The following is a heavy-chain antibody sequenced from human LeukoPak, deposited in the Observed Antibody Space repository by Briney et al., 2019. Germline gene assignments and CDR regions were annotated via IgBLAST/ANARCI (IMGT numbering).Heavy chain of an antibody. CDR3: VRDRGTYRPIDY. CDR2: ISSSSSYI. Sequence: GGSLRLSRAASGFTFSSYSMNWVRQAPGKGLEWVSSISSSSSYIYYADSVKGRFTISRDNAQTSLYLQMNSLRAEDTAIYYCVRDRGTYRPIDYWGQGTLVTVSS. D-gene: IGHD1-26*01. V-gene: IGHV3-21*04. CDR1: GFTFSSYS. J-gene: IGHJ4*02.